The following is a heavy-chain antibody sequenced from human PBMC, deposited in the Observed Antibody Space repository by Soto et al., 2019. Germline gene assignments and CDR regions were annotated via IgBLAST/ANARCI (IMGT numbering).Heavy chain of an antibody. J-gene: IGHJ3*02. CDR1: GYSFTSYW. CDR2: IYPGDSDT. Sequence: GESLKISCKGSGYSFTSYWIGWVRQMPGIGLEWMGAIYPGDSDTRYSPSFQGQVTISADKSISTAYLQWSSLKASDTAMYYCARRFCSGDTCYSAAIDIRGQGTIVTVSS. CDR3: ARRFCSGDTCYSAAIDI. V-gene: IGHV5-51*01. D-gene: IGHD2-15*01.